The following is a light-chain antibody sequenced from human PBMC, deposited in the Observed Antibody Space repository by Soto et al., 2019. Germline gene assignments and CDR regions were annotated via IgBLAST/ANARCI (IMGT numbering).Light chain of an antibody. CDR2: ELA. CDR3: SSDAGDHNYV. J-gene: IGLJ1*01. CDR1: SSDVGAYDH. Sequence: QSVLTQPPAASGSPGQSVTIPCTGTSSDVGAYDHVSWYQQHPGKAPKLIIYELAKRPAGVPDRFSGSKSGNTASLTVSGLQAEDEADYFCSSDAGDHNYVFGTGIKVTVL. V-gene: IGLV2-8*01.